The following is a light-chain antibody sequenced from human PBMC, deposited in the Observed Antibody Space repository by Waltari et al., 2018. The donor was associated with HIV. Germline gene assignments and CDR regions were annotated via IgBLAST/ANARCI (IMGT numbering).Light chain of an antibody. CDR3: QQYNNWLT. Sequence: IVMTQSPATLSVSPGERATLSCSAGQSVSNKLAWYQKKAGQAPRLLIYDASTRATGVPARFSGSGAGTDFTLTISSLQSGDFAIYYWQQYNNWLTFGGGTKVEIK. J-gene: IGKJ4*01. V-gene: IGKV3-15*01. CDR2: DAS. CDR1: QSVSNK.